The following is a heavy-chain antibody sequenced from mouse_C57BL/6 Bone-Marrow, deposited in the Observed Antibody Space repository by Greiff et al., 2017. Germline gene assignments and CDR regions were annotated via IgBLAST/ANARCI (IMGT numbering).Heavy chain of an antibody. V-gene: IGHV1-74*01. CDR2: IHPSDSDT. J-gene: IGHJ4*01. CDR3: AISTNRNYAIDY. Sequence: VQLQQPGAELVKPGSSVKLSCKASGYTFTSYWMHWVKQRPGQGLEWIGRIHPSDSDTNYNQKFKGKATLTVDKSSSTAYMQLSSLTSEDSAVYYCAISTNRNYAIDYWGQGTTVTVSS. CDR1: GYTFTSYW. D-gene: IGHD6-1*01.